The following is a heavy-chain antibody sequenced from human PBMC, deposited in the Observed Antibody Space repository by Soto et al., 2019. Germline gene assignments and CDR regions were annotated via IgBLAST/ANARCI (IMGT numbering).Heavy chain of an antibody. Sequence: PGGSLRLSCAALGFTFSHAWMSWVRQAPGKGLEWVGRIKSKTDGETKDYGAPVRGRFTISRDDSKDTLYLQMNSLRIEDTAVYYCCVVKRRDQYSTSGYWFDPWGPGTLVTVSS. CDR3: CVVKRRDQYSTSGYWFDP. CDR2: IKSKTDGETK. J-gene: IGHJ5*02. CDR1: GFTFSHAW. D-gene: IGHD2-15*01. V-gene: IGHV3-15*01.